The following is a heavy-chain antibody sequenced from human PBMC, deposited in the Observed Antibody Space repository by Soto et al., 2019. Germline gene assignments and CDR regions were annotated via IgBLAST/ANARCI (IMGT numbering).Heavy chain of an antibody. Sequence: EVQLVESGGGLVQPGRSLRLSCAASGFTFDDYAMHWVRQAPGKSLEWVSGISWNSGSIGYADSVKGRFTISRDNAKNSLYLQMNSLRAEDTALYYCAKDRYGINYYYYMDVWGKGTTVTVSS. CDR3: AKDRYGINYYYYMDV. V-gene: IGHV3-9*01. D-gene: IGHD5-18*01. CDR2: ISWNSGSI. CDR1: GFTFDDYA. J-gene: IGHJ6*03.